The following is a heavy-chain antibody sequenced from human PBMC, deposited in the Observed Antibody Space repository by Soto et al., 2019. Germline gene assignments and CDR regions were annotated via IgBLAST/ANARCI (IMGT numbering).Heavy chain of an antibody. J-gene: IGHJ5*02. D-gene: IGHD3-9*01. Sequence: QLQLQESGPGLVKPSETLSLTCTVSGGSISSSSYYWGWIRQPPGKGLEWIGSIYYSGSTYYNPSLKSRITISADTSKKQFSLKLSYVTAADTAVYYCARRRYDILTGNGYWFDPWGQGTLVTVSS. V-gene: IGHV4-39*01. CDR2: IYYSGST. CDR1: GGSISSSSYY. CDR3: ARRRYDILTGNGYWFDP.